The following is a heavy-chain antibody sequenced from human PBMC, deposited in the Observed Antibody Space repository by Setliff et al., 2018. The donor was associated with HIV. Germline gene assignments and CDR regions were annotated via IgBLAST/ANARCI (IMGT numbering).Heavy chain of an antibody. V-gene: IGHV4-34*01. D-gene: IGHD2-15*01. J-gene: IGHJ4*02. CDR1: GGSFSGYY. CDR3: ARAVPLRMGGRGPFDY. Sequence: SETLSLTCAVYGGSFSGYYWSWIRQPPGKGLEWIGEINHSGSTNYNPSLKSRVTISVDTSKNQFSLKLSSVTAADTAVYYCARAVPLRMGGRGPFDYWGQGTLVTVSS. CDR2: INHSGST.